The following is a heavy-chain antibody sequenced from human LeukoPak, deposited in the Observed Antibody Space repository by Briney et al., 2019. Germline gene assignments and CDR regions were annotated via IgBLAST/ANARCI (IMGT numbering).Heavy chain of an antibody. D-gene: IGHD3-16*02. CDR3: ARGPNYVWGSYRYFDY. CDR2: IYYTGSI. V-gene: IGHV4-30-4*01. J-gene: IGHJ4*02. CDR1: GGSISSGDYY. Sequence: SQTLSLTCIVSGGSISSGDYYWSWIRQSPGKGLEWIEYIYYTGSISYNPSLKSRLTISVDTSKNQFSLKLSSVTAADTAVYYCARGPNYVWGSYRYFDYWGQGTLVTVSS.